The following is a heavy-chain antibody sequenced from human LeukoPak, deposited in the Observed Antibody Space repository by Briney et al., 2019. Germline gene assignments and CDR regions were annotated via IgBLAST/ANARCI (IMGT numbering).Heavy chain of an antibody. CDR2: TYYRSKWYS. CDR3: ARDGRDGGNSFDY. Sequence: SQTLSLTCAISGDSVSSNGAAWNWIRQSPSRGLEWLGRTYYRSKWYSDYAVSVKSRITINPYTSKNQFSLQLNSVTPEDTAVYYCARDGRDGGNSFDYWGLGTLVTVSS. J-gene: IGHJ4*02. CDR1: GDSVSSNGAA. V-gene: IGHV6-1*01. D-gene: IGHD4-23*01.